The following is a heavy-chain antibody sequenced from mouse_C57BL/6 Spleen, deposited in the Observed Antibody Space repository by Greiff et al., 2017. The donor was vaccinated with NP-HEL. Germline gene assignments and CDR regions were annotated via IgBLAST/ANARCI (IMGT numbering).Heavy chain of an antibody. CDR2: INPNNGGT. D-gene: IGHD2-3*01. Sequence: EVQLQQSGPELVKPGASVKMSCKASGYTFTDYNMHWVKQSPGKSLEWIGYINPNNGGTSYNQKFKGKATLTVNKSSSTAYMERRSLTSADSAVYYCARWPLYAMDYWGQGTSVTVSS. V-gene: IGHV1-22*01. CDR1: GYTFTDYN. J-gene: IGHJ4*01. CDR3: ARWPLYAMDY.